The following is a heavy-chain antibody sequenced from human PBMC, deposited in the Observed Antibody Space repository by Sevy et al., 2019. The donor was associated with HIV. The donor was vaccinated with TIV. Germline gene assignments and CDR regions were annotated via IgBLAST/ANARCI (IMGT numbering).Heavy chain of an antibody. CDR1: GFTFSSYA. Sequence: GGSLRLSCAASGFTFSSYAMHWVRQAPGKGLEWVAVISYDGSNKYYADSVKGRFTISRDNSKNTLYLQMNSLRAEDTAVYYCAREPNSYGYYYYYGMDVWAKGPRSPSP. V-gene: IGHV3-30*04. CDR3: AREPNSYGYYYYYGMDV. D-gene: IGHD5-18*01. CDR2: ISYDGSNK. J-gene: IGHJ6*02.